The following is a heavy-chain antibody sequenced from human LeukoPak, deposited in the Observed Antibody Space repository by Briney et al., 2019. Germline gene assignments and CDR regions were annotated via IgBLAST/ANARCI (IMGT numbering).Heavy chain of an antibody. D-gene: IGHD3-10*01. CDR3: ARAYGSGSQRWFDP. CDR1: GGAISSYY. V-gene: IGHV4-59*08. Sequence: SETLSLTCTASGGAISSYYWSWIRQPPGKGLEWIGYIYYSGNTYYNPSLKSRVTISVDTSKNQFSLRLSSVTAADTAVYYCARAYGSGSQRWFDPWGQGALVTVSS. CDR2: IYYSGNT. J-gene: IGHJ5*02.